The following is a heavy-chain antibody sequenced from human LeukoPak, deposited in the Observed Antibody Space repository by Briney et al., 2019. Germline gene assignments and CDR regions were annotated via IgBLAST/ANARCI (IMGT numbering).Heavy chain of an antibody. CDR2: ISYDGSNK. CDR3: ARDEGFVVVTAILDY. J-gene: IGHJ4*02. D-gene: IGHD2-21*02. Sequence: PGRSLRLSCAASGFTFSSYAMHWVRQAPGKGLEWVAVISYDGSNKYNADSVKGRFTISRDNSKNTLYLQMNSLRAEDTAVYYCARDEGFVVVTAILDYWGQGTLVTVSS. CDR1: GFTFSSYA. V-gene: IGHV3-30-3*01.